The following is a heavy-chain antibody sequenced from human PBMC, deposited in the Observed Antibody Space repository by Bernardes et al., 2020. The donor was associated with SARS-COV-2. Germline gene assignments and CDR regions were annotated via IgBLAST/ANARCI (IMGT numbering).Heavy chain of an antibody. Sequence: GGSLRLSCAASRFTFSSYDMHWVRQATGTGLEWVSAIGTAGDTYYPGPVKGRFTITRENAKNSLYLQMNSLRAGDTAVYYCARGAFENYYDSSGYYIHYWYFDLWCRGTLVTVSS. CDR2: IGTAGDT. CDR3: ARGAFENYYDSSGYYIHYWYFDL. V-gene: IGHV3-13*01. J-gene: IGHJ2*01. D-gene: IGHD3-22*01. CDR1: RFTFSSYD.